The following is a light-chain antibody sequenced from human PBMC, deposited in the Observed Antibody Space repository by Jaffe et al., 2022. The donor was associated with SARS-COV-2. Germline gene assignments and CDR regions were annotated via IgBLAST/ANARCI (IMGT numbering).Light chain of an antibody. J-gene: IGLJ1*01. CDR1: SGSIASNY. V-gene: IGLV6-57*01. Sequence: NFMLNQPHSVSESPGKTVTISCTRSSGSIASNYVQWYQQRPGSSPTTVIYEDNQRPSGVPGRFSGSIDSSSNSASLTISGLKTEDEADYFCQSSDSSNQIFGTGTKVTVL. CDR3: QSSDSSNQI. CDR2: EDN.